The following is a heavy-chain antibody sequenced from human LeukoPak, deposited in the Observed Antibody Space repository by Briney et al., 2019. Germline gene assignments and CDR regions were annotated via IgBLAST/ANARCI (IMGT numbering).Heavy chain of an antibody. J-gene: IGHJ4*02. V-gene: IGHV3-48*03. CDR2: ISSSGSTI. Sequence: GGSLRLSCAASGFTFGSYEMNWVRQAPGKGLEWVSYISSSGSTIYYADSVKGRFTISRDNAKNSLYLQMNSLRAEDTAVYYCARGGYYGSGRYYFDSWGQGTLVTVSS. CDR1: GFTFGSYE. CDR3: ARGGYYGSGRYYFDS. D-gene: IGHD3-3*01.